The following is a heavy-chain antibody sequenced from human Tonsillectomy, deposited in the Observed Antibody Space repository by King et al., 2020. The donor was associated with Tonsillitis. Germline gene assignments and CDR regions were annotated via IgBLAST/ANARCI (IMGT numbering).Heavy chain of an antibody. D-gene: IGHD6-19*01. Sequence: VQLVESGGGLVKPGGSLRLSCAASGFTFGTYSMNWVRQPPGKGLEWVSSISTSSSYIYYADSVKGRFTISRDNAKNSLYLQMNSLRAEDTAVYYCARDTGYGSSGWTRYYYYGMDVWGQGTTVTVSS. CDR2: ISTSSSYI. CDR3: ARDTGYGSSGWTRYYYYGMDV. J-gene: IGHJ6*02. V-gene: IGHV3-21*01. CDR1: GFTFGTYS.